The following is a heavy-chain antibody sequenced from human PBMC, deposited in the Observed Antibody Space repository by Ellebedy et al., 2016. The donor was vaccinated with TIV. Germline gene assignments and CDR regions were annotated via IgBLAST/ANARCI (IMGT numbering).Heavy chain of an antibody. CDR2: INPNSGGT. D-gene: IGHD6-13*01. J-gene: IGHJ4*02. V-gene: IGHV1-2*02. CDR3: ARGGFGAAGPPFDY. Sequence: ASVKVSCKASGYTFTGYYMHWVRQAPGQGLEWMGWINPNSGGTNYAQKLQGRVTMTTDTSTSTAYMELRSLRSDDTAVYYCARGGFGAAGPPFDYWGQGTLVTVSS. CDR1: GYTFTGYY.